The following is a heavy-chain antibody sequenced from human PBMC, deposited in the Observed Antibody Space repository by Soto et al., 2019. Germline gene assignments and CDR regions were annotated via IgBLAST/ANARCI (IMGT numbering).Heavy chain of an antibody. V-gene: IGHV1-69*13. D-gene: IGHD5-18*01. J-gene: IGHJ4*02. CDR2: IIPIFGTA. CDR3: ASGYSYGYSGY. CDR1: GGTFSSYS. Sequence: GGSVKVSCKGSGGTFSSYSISWVRQAPGQGLEWMGGIIPIFGTANYAQKFQGRVTITADESTSTAYMELSSLRSEDTAVYYCASGYSYGYSGYWGQGTLVTVSS.